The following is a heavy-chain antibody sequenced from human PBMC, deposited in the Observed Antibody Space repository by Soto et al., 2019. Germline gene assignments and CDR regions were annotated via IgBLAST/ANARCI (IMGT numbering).Heavy chain of an antibody. J-gene: IGHJ6*02. CDR1: GFSLSTSGVG. D-gene: IGHD4-17*01. V-gene: IGHV2-26*01. CDR2: IFSDNER. CDR3: ARMNVDSYQFYYAMDV. Sequence: ESGPTLVNPTQTLTLTCTFSGFSLSTSGVGVGWIRQPPGKALEWLAHIFSDNERSYSTSLQGRLTIPKDTSGSQVVLSMTNVDPVDTATYYCARMNVDSYQFYYAMDVWGQGTTVTVSS.